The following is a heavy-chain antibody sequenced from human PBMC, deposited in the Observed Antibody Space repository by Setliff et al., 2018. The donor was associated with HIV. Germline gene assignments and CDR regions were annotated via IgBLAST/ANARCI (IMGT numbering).Heavy chain of an antibody. CDR3: AKSIVGGTTHAFDL. J-gene: IGHJ3*01. CDR1: GGSIIYTSYY. D-gene: IGHD1-26*01. CDR2: IYYSGSV. V-gene: IGHV4-39*07. Sequence: PSETLSLTCTVSGGSIIYTSYYWGWIRQPPGKGLEWIGSIYYSGSVYYNPSLKSRVTISVDTTKNQFSLKVESVTAADTAVYYCAKSIVGGTTHAFDLWGQGTMVTVSS.